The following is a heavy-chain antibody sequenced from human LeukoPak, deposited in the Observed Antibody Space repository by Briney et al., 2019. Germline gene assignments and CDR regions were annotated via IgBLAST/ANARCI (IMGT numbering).Heavy chain of an antibody. J-gene: IGHJ4*02. CDR1: GFTFSSYE. Sequence: PGGSLRLSCAASGFTFSSYEMNWVRQAPGKGLEWVSYISSSGSTIYYADSVKGRFPISRDNAKNSLYLQMNSLRAEDTAVYYCARGSGGDGDFTFDYWGQGTLVTVSS. CDR3: ARGSGGDGDFTFDY. D-gene: IGHD2-21*02. CDR2: ISSSGSTI. V-gene: IGHV3-48*03.